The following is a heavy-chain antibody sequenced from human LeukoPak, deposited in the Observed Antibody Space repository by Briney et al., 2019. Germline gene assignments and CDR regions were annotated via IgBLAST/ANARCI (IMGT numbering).Heavy chain of an antibody. CDR1: GGTFSSYA. D-gene: IGHD3-3*01. J-gene: IGHJ6*02. CDR3: ARDQITIFGVVIAYYYYGMDV. CDR2: ISAYNGNT. Sequence: ASVKVSCKASGGTFSSYAISWVRQAPGQGLEWMGWISAYNGNTNYAQKLQGRVTMTTDTSTSTAYMELRSLRPDDTAVYYCARDQITIFGVVIAYYYYGMDVWGQGTTVTVSS. V-gene: IGHV1-18*01.